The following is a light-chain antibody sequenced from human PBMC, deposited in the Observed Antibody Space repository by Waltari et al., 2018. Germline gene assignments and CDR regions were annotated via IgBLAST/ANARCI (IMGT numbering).Light chain of an antibody. CDR2: KDS. Sequence: SYELTQPSSVSVSPGHTARTTCSGDVLAKRYTRWFQQKPGQAPVLVIYKDSERPAGIPERFSGSSSGTTVTLTISGAQVEDEADYYCYSVDDNKRVFGGGTKLTVL. J-gene: IGLJ2*01. CDR1: VLAKRY. CDR3: YSVDDNKRV. V-gene: IGLV3-27*01.